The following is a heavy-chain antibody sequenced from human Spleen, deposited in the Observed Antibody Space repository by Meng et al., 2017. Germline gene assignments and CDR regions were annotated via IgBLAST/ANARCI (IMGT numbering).Heavy chain of an antibody. V-gene: IGHV3-11*01. D-gene: IGHD2-8*01. CDR2: ISSSGGTI. CDR3: ARSAVMVYAIQGGMDV. CDR1: GFTVSSNY. J-gene: IGHJ6*02. Sequence: GGSLRLSCAASGFTVSSNYMSWVRQAPGKGLEWVSYISSSGGTIYYADSVKGRFTISRDNAKNSLYLQMNSLRAEDTAVYYCARSAVMVYAIQGGMDVWGQGTTVTVSS.